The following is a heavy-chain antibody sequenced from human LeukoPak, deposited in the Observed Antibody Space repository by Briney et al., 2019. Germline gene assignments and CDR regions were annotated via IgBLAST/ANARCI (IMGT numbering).Heavy chain of an antibody. CDR1: GFTFSSYA. J-gene: IGHJ4*02. D-gene: IGHD3-3*01. CDR2: ISGSGGST. Sequence: GGSLRLSCAASGFTFSSYAMSWVRQAPGKGLEWVSAISGSGGSTYYADSVKGRFTISRDNSKNTLYLQMNSLRAEDTAVYYCAKDTDPTIFEVVIAHYFDYWGQGTLVTVSS. CDR3: AKDTDPTIFEVVIAHYFDY. V-gene: IGHV3-23*01.